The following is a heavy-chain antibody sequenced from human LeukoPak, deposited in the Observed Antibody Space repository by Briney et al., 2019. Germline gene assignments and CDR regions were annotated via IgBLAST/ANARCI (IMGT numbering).Heavy chain of an antibody. J-gene: IGHJ4*02. Sequence: GGSLRLSCAASGFTFSTYNMNWVRQAPGKGLEWVSSISSSSNKIYYAASVKGRFTISRDNAKNSLSLQMNSLRAEDTAVYYCARGHSNYGDYFDYWGQGTLVTVSS. D-gene: IGHD4-11*01. CDR3: ARGHSNYGDYFDY. CDR2: ISSSSNKI. CDR1: GFTFSTYN. V-gene: IGHV3-21*01.